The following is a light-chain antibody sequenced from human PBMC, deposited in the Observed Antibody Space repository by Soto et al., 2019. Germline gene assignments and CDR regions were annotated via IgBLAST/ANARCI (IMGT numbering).Light chain of an antibody. Sequence: EIVLTQSPGTLSLSPGERATLSCRASQSVSSSYLAWYQQKPGQDSRLLTYGASRRATGIPDRFSGSGSGTDFTLTISRLEPEDCAVYYCQQYSSAPYTFGQGTKLEIK. CDR1: QSVSSSY. CDR2: GAS. CDR3: QQYSSAPYT. J-gene: IGKJ2*01. V-gene: IGKV3-20*01.